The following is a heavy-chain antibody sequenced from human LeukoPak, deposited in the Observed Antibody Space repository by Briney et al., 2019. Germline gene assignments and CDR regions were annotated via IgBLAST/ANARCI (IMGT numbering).Heavy chain of an antibody. CDR2: INTRSYI. CDR3: AREGGYCYGASCRFFDS. V-gene: IGHV3-21*01. J-gene: IGHJ4*02. CDR1: GFTFSSYS. D-gene: IGHD2-15*01. Sequence: GGSLKLSCAASGFTFSSYSMNWVRQAPGKGLEWVSSINTRSYIYSADSVKGRFTISRDNDKNSVYLQMNSLRAEDTAVYYCAREGGYCYGASCRFFDSWGQGTLLTVSS.